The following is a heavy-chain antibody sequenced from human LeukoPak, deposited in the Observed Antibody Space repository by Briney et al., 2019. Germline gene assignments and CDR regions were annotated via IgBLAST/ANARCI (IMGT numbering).Heavy chain of an antibody. V-gene: IGHV4-4*02. J-gene: IGHJ4*02. CDR2: IYQSGST. Sequence: SETLSLTCAVSGASISSSNWWSWVRQPPGKGLEWIGEIYQSGSTNYNPSLKSRVSISVDKSKNQFSLKLSSVTAADTAVYYCAREELGGERGIDYWGQGTLVTVSS. CDR1: GASISSSNW. CDR3: AREELGGERGIDY. D-gene: IGHD3-10*01.